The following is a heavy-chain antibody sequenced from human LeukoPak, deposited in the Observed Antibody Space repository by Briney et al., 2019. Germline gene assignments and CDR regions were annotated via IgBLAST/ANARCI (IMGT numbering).Heavy chain of an antibody. V-gene: IGHV3-66*01. CDR1: GFTVSSNY. J-gene: IGHJ4*02. D-gene: IGHD2-2*01. Sequence: GGSLRLSCAASGFTVSSNYMSWVRQAPGKGLEWVSVIYSGGSTYYADSVKGRFIISRDNSKNTLYLQMNSLRAEDTAVYYCAKDKHYCSSTTCYLYYFDYWGQGTLVTVSS. CDR2: IYSGGST. CDR3: AKDKHYCSSTTCYLYYFDY.